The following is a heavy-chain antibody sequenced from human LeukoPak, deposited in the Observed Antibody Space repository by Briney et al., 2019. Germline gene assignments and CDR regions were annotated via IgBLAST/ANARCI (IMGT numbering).Heavy chain of an antibody. CDR3: AFVSTAYYDSSGYDSYYYYGMDV. CDR1: GFTFSSYA. J-gene: IGHJ6*02. D-gene: IGHD3-22*01. V-gene: IGHV3-30-3*01. Sequence: HPGGSLRLSCAASGFTFSSYAMHWVRQAPGKGLEWVAVISYDGSNKYYADSVKGRFTISRDNSKNTLYLQMNSLRAEDTAAYYCAFVSTAYYDSSGYDSYYYYGMDVWGQGTTVTVSS. CDR2: ISYDGSNK.